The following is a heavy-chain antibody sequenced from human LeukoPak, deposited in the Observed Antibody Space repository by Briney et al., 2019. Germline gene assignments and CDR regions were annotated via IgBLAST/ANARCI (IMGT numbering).Heavy chain of an antibody. CDR1: GFTFSSYS. CDR2: VSSSSSTI. Sequence: GGSLRLSCAASGFTFSSYSMNWVRQAPGKGLEWISYVSSSSSTIYYADSVKGRFTISRDNAMNSLYLQMNSLRDEDTAVYYCARGIYCGGECYSTYYFDYWGQGTLVTVSS. V-gene: IGHV3-48*02. D-gene: IGHD2-21*01. J-gene: IGHJ4*02. CDR3: ARGIYCGGECYSTYYFDY.